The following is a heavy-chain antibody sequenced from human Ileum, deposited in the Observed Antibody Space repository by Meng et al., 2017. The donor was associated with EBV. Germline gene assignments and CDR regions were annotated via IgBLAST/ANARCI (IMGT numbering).Heavy chain of an antibody. CDR2: IYYSGNA. D-gene: IGHD6-19*01. CDR1: GGSFSGYY. Sequence: QVKIQQWVACLLKPSETLAPTCAVYGGSFSGYYWSWILQPPGKGLEWIGYIYYSGNANYNPSLKRRLRLSVDTSKNQFSLNLDSVTAADTAVYYCARTRGSAGAGADPWGQGTLVTVSS. J-gene: IGHJ5*02. V-gene: IGHV4-34*11. CDR3: ARTRGSAGAGADP.